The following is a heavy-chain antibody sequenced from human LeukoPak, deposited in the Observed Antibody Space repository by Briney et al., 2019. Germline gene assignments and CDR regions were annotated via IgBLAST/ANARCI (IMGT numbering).Heavy chain of an antibody. Sequence: PGGSLRLSCAASEFAFSVYEMYWVRQAPGKGLEWVSYISSSGDTRYYADSVKGRFTISRDNAKNSQYLQVNSLRAEDTAVYYCATLTVASTFDYWGQGALVTVSS. CDR2: ISSSGDTR. J-gene: IGHJ4*02. CDR3: ATLTVASTFDY. CDR1: EFAFSVYE. D-gene: IGHD6-19*01. V-gene: IGHV3-48*03.